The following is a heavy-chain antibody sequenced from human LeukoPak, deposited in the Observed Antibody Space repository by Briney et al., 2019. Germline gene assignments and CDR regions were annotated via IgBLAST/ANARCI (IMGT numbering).Heavy chain of an antibody. CDR3: ARERRDGYNLFDY. CDR2: IDHSGST. CDR1: GGSFSGYY. V-gene: IGHV4-34*01. Sequence: PSETLSLTCAVYGGSFSGYYWSWIRQPPGKGLEWIGEIDHSGSTNYNPSLKSRVTISADTSKNQFSLKLSSVTAADTAVYYCARERRDGYNLFDYWGQGTLVTVSS. J-gene: IGHJ4*02. D-gene: IGHD5-24*01.